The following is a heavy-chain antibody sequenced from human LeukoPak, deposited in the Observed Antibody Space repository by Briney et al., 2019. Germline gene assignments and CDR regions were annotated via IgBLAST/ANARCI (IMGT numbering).Heavy chain of an antibody. J-gene: IGHJ4*02. Sequence: ETLSLTCAVYGGSFSGYYWSWTRQPPGKGLEWVSVIYSGGSTYYADSVKGRFTISRDKSKNTLYLQMNSLRAEDTAVYYCAREGSTGYQGLTYWGQGTLVTVSS. CDR1: GGSFSGYY. D-gene: IGHD3-22*01. CDR3: AREGSTGYQGLTY. CDR2: IYSGGST. V-gene: IGHV3-53*01.